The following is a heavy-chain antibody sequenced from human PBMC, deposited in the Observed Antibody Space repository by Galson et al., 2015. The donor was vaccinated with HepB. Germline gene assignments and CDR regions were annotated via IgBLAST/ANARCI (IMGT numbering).Heavy chain of an antibody. CDR3: ARIVVPGAFDI. D-gene: IGHD3-22*01. V-gene: IGHV4-59*01. CDR2: IYYSGST. Sequence: ETLSLTCTVSGGSISSYYWSWIRQPPGKGLEWIGYIYYSGSTNYNPSLKSRVTISVDTSKNQFSLKLSSVTAADTAVYYCARIVVPGAFDIWGQGTMVTVSS. CDR1: GGSISSYY. J-gene: IGHJ3*02.